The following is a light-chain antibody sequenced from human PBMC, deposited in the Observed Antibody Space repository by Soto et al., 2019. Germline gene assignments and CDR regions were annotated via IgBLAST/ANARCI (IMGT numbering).Light chain of an antibody. CDR3: GYYADISGIDV. CDR1: SSDVGSYNL. J-gene: IGLJ1*01. V-gene: IGLV2-23*01. Sequence: QSALTQPASVSGSPGQSITISCTGTSSDVGSYNLVSWYQQHPGKAPKLMIYEGSKRPSGISNRFSGSKSGNTASLTITGIQAEDQPAYSCGYYADISGIDVFGSGTKVTVL. CDR2: EGS.